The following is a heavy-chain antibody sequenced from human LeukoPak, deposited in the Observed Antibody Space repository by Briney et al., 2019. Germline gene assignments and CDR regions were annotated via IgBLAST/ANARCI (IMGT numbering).Heavy chain of an antibody. Sequence: PGGSLRLSCAASGFTFSSYAMHWVRQAPGKGLEWVAVISYDGSNKYYADSVKGRFTISRDNSKNTLYLQMNSLRAEDTAVYYCARGKYYYDSSGYYPSWGQGTLVTVSS. V-gene: IGHV3-30-3*01. D-gene: IGHD3-22*01. CDR3: ARGKYYYDSSGYYPS. CDR2: ISYDGSNK. CDR1: GFTFSSYA. J-gene: IGHJ5*02.